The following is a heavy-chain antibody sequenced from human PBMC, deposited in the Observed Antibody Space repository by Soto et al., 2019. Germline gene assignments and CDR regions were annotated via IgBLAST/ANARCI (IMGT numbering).Heavy chain of an antibody. CDR2: IYYSGST. J-gene: IGHJ4*02. V-gene: IGHV4-59*08. CDR1: GGSISGYY. CDR3: ARGIVPAATLYYFDH. Sequence: QVQLQESGPGLVKPSETLSLTCTVSGGSISGYYWSWIRQPPGKRLEWIGYIYYSGSTNYNPSLKSRFTISIDTSKNQFSLKLTSVTAADTALYFCARGIVPAATLYYFDHWDQGALVTVSS. D-gene: IGHD2-2*01.